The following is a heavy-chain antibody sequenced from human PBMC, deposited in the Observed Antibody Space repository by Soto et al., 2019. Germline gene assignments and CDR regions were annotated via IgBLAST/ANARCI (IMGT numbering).Heavy chain of an antibody. Sequence: GRSLRLSCAASGFTFSSYWMSWVRQAPGTGLEWVANIKQDGSEKHYVDSVNGRFTISRDNANNSLYLQVNSLRAEDTAVFYCARGGSAFDIWGQGTMVTVSS. CDR2: IKQDGSEK. J-gene: IGHJ3*02. CDR1: GFTFSSYW. CDR3: ARGGSAFDI. D-gene: IGHD1-26*01. V-gene: IGHV3-7*04.